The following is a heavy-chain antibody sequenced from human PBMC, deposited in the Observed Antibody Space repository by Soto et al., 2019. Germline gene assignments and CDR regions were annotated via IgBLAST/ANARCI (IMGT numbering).Heavy chain of an antibody. CDR2: IYPGDSDT. J-gene: IGHJ6*02. D-gene: IGHD3-10*01. CDR1: GYSFTSYW. V-gene: IGHV5-51*01. Sequence: GESLKISCKGSGYSFTSYWIGWVRPMPGKGLEWMGIIYPGDSDTRYSPSFQGQVTISADKSIGTAYLQWSSLKASDPAMYYCARLPQGIRSGMDVWGQGTTVTVSS. CDR3: ARLPQGIRSGMDV.